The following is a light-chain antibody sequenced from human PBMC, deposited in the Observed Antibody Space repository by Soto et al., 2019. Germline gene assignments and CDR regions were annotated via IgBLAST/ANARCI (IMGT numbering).Light chain of an antibody. CDR3: PELFCFPPT. CDR1: QGIRNY. V-gene: IGKV1-9*01. Sequence: DIQLTQTPSFLSASVGDRVTITCRASQGIRNYLAWYQQKPGKAPNLLIYVASTLQIGGPSTFSGSGSGTEFPVTISRLQPEDLATYYCPELFCFPPTFGQGTRLEIK. J-gene: IGKJ5*01. CDR2: VAS.